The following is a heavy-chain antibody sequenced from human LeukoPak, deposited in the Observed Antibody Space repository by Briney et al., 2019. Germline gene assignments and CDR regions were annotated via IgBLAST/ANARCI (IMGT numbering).Heavy chain of an antibody. CDR3: ARDLFEYCSGGSCIQRAFDI. CDR1: GGTFSSYA. Sequence: SVKVSCKASGGTFSSYAIIWVRQAPGQGLEWMGGIIPIFGSANYAQKFQNRVTITADESTSTAYMELSSLRSEDTAVYYCARDLFEYCSGGSCIQRAFDIWGQGTLVTVSS. CDR2: IIPIFGSA. J-gene: IGHJ3*02. V-gene: IGHV1-69*13. D-gene: IGHD2-15*01.